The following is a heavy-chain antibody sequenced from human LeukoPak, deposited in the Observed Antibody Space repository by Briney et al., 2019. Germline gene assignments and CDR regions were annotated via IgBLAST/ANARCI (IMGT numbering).Heavy chain of an antibody. CDR3: ARVAGPSYGDQYFDY. Sequence: PSETLSLTCTVSGGSISSYYWSWIRQPAGKGLEWIGYIYYSGSTNYNPSLKSRVTISVDTSKNQFSLKLSSVTAADTAVYYCARVAGPSYGDQYFDYWGQGTLVTVSS. CDR1: GGSISSYY. V-gene: IGHV4-59*01. CDR2: IYYSGST. D-gene: IGHD4-17*01. J-gene: IGHJ4*02.